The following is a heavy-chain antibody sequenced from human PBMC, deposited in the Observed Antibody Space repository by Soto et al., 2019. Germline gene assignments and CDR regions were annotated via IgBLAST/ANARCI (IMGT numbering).Heavy chain of an antibody. CDR3: ARGATPNLFET. D-gene: IGHD2-2*01. Sequence: QVQLVQSGAEVKKPGSSVKVSCKASGGTFSSYTISWVRQDPGQGLEWMGRIIPILGIANYAQKFHGRVTITADKSTSTAYMELSSLRSEDTAVYYCARGATPNLFETWCQGTLVTVSS. V-gene: IGHV1-69*02. CDR1: GGTFSSYT. CDR2: IIPILGIA. J-gene: IGHJ5*02.